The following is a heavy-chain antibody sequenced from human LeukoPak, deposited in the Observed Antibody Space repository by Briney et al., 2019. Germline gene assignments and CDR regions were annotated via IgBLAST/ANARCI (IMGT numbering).Heavy chain of an antibody. CDR1: GFTFSSYS. CDR3: ARGTDDFWSGYPWGYYYYMDV. J-gene: IGHJ6*03. V-gene: IGHV3-48*01. CDR2: ISSSSSTI. Sequence: GGSLRLSCAASGFTFSSYSMNWVRQAPGKGLEWVSYISSSSSTIYYADSVKGRFTISRDNAKNSLYLQMNSLRAEDTAVYYCARGTDDFWSGYPWGYYYYMDVWGKGTTVTVSS. D-gene: IGHD3-3*01.